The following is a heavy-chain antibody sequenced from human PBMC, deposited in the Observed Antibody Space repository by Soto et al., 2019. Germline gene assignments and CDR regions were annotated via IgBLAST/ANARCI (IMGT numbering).Heavy chain of an antibody. CDR2: IFPGDSDI. CDR1: GYSFTNSW. V-gene: IGHV5-51*01. J-gene: IGHJ4*02. D-gene: IGHD1-26*01. Sequence: EVQLVQSGAEVKKPGESLKISCKVSGYSFTNSWIGWVRQKPGKGLEWLGMIFPGDSDIRYSPSFQGRVSVSADKSITTAYLQLSGLRASDTAMYYCASEEAFCNEREFGFWGQGTRVTVSS. CDR3: ASEEAFCNEREFGF.